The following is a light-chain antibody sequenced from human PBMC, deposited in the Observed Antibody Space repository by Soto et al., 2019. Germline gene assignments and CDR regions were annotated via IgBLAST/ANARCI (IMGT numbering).Light chain of an antibody. J-gene: IGKJ2*01. CDR2: GAS. V-gene: IGKV3-20*01. Sequence: EILVTQSLSTLALARRGRATLSFRASQSVPSNYLAWYQQKHGQAPRLLIYGASSRAIEVPDRFSGSVSGTDCSITIATLETEDGVLYHCQQYGSPPYTFGQGTKVDIK. CDR3: QQYGSPPYT. CDR1: QSVPSNY.